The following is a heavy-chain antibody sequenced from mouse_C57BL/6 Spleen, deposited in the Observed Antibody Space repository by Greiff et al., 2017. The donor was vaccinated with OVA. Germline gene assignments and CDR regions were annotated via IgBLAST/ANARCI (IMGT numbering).Heavy chain of an antibody. V-gene: IGHV1-55*01. CDR3: ARGDYDGAWFAY. Sequence: VQLQQPGAELVKPGASVKMSCKASGYTFTSYWITWVKQRPGQGLEWIGDIYPGSGSTNYNEKFQSKATLTVDTSSSTAYMQLSSLTSEDSAVYYCARGDYDGAWFAYWGQGTLVTVSA. CDR1: GYTFTSYW. D-gene: IGHD2-4*01. CDR2: IYPGSGST. J-gene: IGHJ3*01.